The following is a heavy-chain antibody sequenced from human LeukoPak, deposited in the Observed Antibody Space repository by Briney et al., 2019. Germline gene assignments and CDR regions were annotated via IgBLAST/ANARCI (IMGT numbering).Heavy chain of an antibody. V-gene: IGHV3-23*01. J-gene: IGHJ4*02. CDR2: ISGSGGST. D-gene: IGHD6-19*01. CDR3: AKVRPRSSGVLEGADY. Sequence: GGSLRLSCAASGFTFSSYSMSWVRQAPGKGLEWVSSISGSGGSTYYPDSVKGRFTICRDNSKNTLHPQMNRPRADDTAVYYCAKVRPRSSGVLEGADYWGQGTLVTVSS. CDR1: GFTFSSYS.